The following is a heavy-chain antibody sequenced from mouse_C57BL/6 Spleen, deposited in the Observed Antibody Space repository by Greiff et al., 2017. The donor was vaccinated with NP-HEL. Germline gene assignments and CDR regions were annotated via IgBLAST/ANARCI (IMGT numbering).Heavy chain of an antibody. CDR2: IYPGSGST. D-gene: IGHD1-1*01. J-gene: IGHJ2*01. CDR1: GYTFTSYW. CDR3: ASRYYYGSSYSYDY. Sequence: QVQLQQPGAELVKPGASVKMSCKASGYTFTSYWITWVKQRPGQGLEWIGDIYPGSGSTTYNEKFKSKATLTVDTSSSTAYMQLSSLTSEDSAVYYCASRYYYGSSYSYDYWGQGTTLTVSS. V-gene: IGHV1-55*01.